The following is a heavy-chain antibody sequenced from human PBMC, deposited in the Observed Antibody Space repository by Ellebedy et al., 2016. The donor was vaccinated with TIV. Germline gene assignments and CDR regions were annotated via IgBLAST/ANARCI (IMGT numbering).Heavy chain of an antibody. D-gene: IGHD6-19*01. V-gene: IGHV3-23*01. CDR3: AKAAGYSSGGIDY. Sequence: GESLKISCAASRFTFSSYAMSWVRQVPGKGLEWVSTISGSGGSTYYADSVKGRFTISRDNSKNTLYLQMNSLRAEDTAVYYCAKAAGYSSGGIDYWGQGTLVTVSS. CDR1: RFTFSSYA. J-gene: IGHJ4*02. CDR2: ISGSGGST.